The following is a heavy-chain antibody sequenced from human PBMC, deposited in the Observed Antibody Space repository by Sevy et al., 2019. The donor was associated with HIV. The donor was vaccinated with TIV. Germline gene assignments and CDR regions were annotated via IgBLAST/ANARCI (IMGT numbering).Heavy chain of an antibody. J-gene: IGHJ5*02. D-gene: IGHD3-3*01. CDR3: ARDPTYYDFWSGYYTDWFDP. V-gene: IGHV3-11*01. CDR1: GFTFSDYY. Sequence: GGSLRLSCAASGFTFSDYYMNWVRQAPGKGLEWVSYISSSGNTIYYADSVKGRFTISRDNAKNSLYLQMNSLRAEDTAVYYCARDPTYYDFWSGYYTDWFDPWGQGTLVTVSS. CDR2: ISSSGNTI.